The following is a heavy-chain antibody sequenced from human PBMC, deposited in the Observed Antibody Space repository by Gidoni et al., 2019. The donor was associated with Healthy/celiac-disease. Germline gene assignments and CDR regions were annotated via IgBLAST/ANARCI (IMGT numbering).Heavy chain of an antibody. Sequence: QVQLVQSGAEVKKPGASVKVSCKASGYTFTNSGISWVRQAPGQGLEWMGWISAYNGNTNNAQKLQGRVTMTTDTSTSTAYMELRSLRSDDTAVYYCARDLYDYVWGSYRTFDYWGQGTLVTVSS. CDR3: ARDLYDYVWGSYRTFDY. D-gene: IGHD3-16*02. CDR1: GYTFTNSG. J-gene: IGHJ4*02. V-gene: IGHV1-18*01. CDR2: ISAYNGNT.